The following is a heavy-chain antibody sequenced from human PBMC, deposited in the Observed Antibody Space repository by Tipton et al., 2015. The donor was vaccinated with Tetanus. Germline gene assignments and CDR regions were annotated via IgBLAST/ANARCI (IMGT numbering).Heavy chain of an antibody. CDR3: ARALIEAAVDYGDY. CDR1: GFTFSKHT. CDR2: ISSSGATI. V-gene: IGHV3-48*04. J-gene: IGHJ4*02. Sequence: GSLRLSCAASGFTFSKHTMNWVRQAPGKGLEWLSYISSSGATINYADSVKGRFTLSRDTAKNSLYLLMGSLRADDTAVYYCARALIEAAVDYGDYWGQGTLVTVSS. D-gene: IGHD6-25*01.